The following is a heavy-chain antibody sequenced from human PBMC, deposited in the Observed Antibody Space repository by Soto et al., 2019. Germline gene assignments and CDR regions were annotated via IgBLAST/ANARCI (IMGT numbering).Heavy chain of an antibody. D-gene: IGHD4-17*01. CDR3: ASDYCGNSFWDYYYHGMDV. J-gene: IGHJ6*02. CDR2: MNPNSGKT. CDR1: GYTFTSYD. V-gene: IGHV1-8*01. Sequence: VQLVQSGAEVKKPGASVKVSCKASGYTFTSYDINWVRQATGQGIECMGWMNPNSGKTVYAQKVQGRVTMTRNTYIRTAYMKRSSLSSEDAAVYYCASDYCGNSFWDYYYHGMDVWGQGTTIPGSS.